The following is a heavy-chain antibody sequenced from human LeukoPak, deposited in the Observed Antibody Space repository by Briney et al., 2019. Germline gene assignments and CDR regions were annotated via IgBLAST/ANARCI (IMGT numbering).Heavy chain of an antibody. CDR1: GFTFSSYW. CDR2: ISSSSSYI. V-gene: IGHV3-21*01. CDR3: AELGITMIGGV. Sequence: GGSLRLSCAASGFTFSSYWMSWVRQAPGKGLEWVSSISSSSSYIYYADSVKGRFTISRDNAKNSLYLQMNSPRAEDTAVYYCAELGITMIGGVWGKGTTVTISS. J-gene: IGHJ6*04. D-gene: IGHD3-10*02.